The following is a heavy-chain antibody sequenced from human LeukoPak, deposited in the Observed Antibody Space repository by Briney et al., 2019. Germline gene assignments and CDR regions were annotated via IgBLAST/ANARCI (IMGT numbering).Heavy chain of an antibody. CDR2: IYPGDSDT. CDR1: GYSFNSYW. V-gene: IGHV5-51*01. Sequence: GESLKISCKGSGYSFNSYWIGWVRQMPGKGLEWMGLIYPGDSDTRYSPPFQGQVTISADKSISTAYLQWSSLKTSDTAMYYCARRYYDSSGYSRHFDYWGQGTLVTVSS. D-gene: IGHD3-22*01. CDR3: ARRYYDSSGYSRHFDY. J-gene: IGHJ4*02.